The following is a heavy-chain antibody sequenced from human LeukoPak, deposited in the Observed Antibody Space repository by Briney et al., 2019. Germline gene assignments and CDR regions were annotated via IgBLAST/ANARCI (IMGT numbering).Heavy chain of an antibody. CDR3: ARAPTPMTTVTTLGY. CDR1: GFTFSSYT. CDR2: ISFDGTNK. V-gene: IGHV3-30-3*01. Sequence: GGSLRLSCAASGFTFSSYTMHWVRQAPGKGLEWVAAISFDGTNKYYADSVKGRFTISRDNSKNTLYLQMNSLRPEDTAVYYCARAPTPMTTVTTLGYWGQGTLVTVSS. D-gene: IGHD4-17*01. J-gene: IGHJ4*02.